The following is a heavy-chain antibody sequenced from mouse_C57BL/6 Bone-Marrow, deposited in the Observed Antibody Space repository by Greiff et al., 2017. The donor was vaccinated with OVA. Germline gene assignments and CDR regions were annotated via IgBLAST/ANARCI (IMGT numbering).Heavy chain of an antibody. CDR1: GYSITSGYY. CDR2: ISYDGSN. CDR3: ARGGIYDGYYGAMDY. J-gene: IGHJ4*01. D-gene: IGHD2-3*01. Sequence: EVQLVESGPGLVKPSQSLSLTCSVTGYSITSGYYWNWIRQFPGNKLEWMGYISYDGSNNYNPSLKNRISITRDTSKNQFFLKLNSVTTEDTATYYCARGGIYDGYYGAMDYWGQGTSVTVSS. V-gene: IGHV3-6*01.